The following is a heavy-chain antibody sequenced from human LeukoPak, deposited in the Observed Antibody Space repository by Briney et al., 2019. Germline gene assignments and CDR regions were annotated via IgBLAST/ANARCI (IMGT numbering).Heavy chain of an antibody. J-gene: IGHJ4*02. CDR3: AEERLTTTTFDS. Sequence: GGSLRLSXAASGFTFSTYAMSWVRQAPGKGLEWVSLISGSGGSTYYADSVKGRFTISRDNGKNTLSLQMNSLRAEDTALYYCAEERLTTTTFDSWGRGTLVTVSS. CDR2: ISGSGGST. CDR1: GFTFSTYA. D-gene: IGHD4-11*01. V-gene: IGHV3-23*01.